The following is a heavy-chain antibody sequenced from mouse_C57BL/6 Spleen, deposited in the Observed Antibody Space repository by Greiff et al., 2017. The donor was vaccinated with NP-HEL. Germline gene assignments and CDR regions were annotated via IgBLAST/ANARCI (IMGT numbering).Heavy chain of an antibody. CDR3: ARKGALTAMDY. CDR1: GYAFTNYL. V-gene: IGHV1-54*01. J-gene: IGHJ4*01. Sequence: VQLQQSGAELVRPGTSVKVSCKASGYAFTNYLIEWVKQRPGQGLEWIGVINPGSGGTNYNEKFKGKATLTADKSSSTAYMQLSSLTSEDSAVYFCARKGALTAMDYWGQGTSVTVTS. CDR2: INPGSGGT. D-gene: IGHD3-1*01.